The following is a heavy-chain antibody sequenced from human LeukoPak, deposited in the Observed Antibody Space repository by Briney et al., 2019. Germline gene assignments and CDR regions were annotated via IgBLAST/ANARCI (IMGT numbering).Heavy chain of an antibody. Sequence: GGSLRLSRAASGCTFSSYSRNWLRKAPGKGLEWVSSISSSSGYIYYADSVKRPFTTSKDNANNPQYLQMNSQRAEDTSVYYCARDLALDIWGQGTMVTVSS. V-gene: IGHV3-21*01. CDR1: GCTFSSYS. J-gene: IGHJ3*02. CDR2: ISSSSGYI. CDR3: ARDLALDI.